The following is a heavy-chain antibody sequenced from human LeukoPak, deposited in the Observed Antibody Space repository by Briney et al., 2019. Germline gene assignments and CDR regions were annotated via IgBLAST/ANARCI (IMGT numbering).Heavy chain of an antibody. V-gene: IGHV3-74*01. D-gene: IGHD5-18*01. CDR1: GFTLCSYW. J-gene: IGHJ4*02. Sequence: GGSLRLSCAPSGFTLCSYWMHWVRQAPGQGLVWVSRINRYVSSTSYADSVKGRFTITRDKAKNTMYLQMNRLRAEDTAVYYCSRGGRYSYASFDYWGQGTLVTVSS. CDR3: SRGGRYSYASFDY. CDR2: INRYVSST.